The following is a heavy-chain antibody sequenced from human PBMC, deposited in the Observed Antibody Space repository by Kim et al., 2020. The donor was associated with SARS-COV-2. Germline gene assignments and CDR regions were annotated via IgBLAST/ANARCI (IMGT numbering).Heavy chain of an antibody. CDR1: GFSLTTRGMC. CDR2: IDWDNDK. Sequence: SGPTLVNPTQTLTLTCSFSGFSLTTRGMCVSWIRQPPGKALEWLARIDWDNDKYYRKSLKTRLTISKDTSKNQVVLTMTNVDPVDTATYYCARTHNAGGGTTVTASTAYWFDPWGQGTLVTVSS. J-gene: IGHJ5*02. CDR3: ARTHNAGGGTTVTASTAYWFDP. D-gene: IGHD4-17*01. V-gene: IGHV2-70*11.